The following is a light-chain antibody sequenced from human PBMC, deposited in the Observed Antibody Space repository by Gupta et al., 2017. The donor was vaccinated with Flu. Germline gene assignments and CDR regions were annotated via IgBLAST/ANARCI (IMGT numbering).Light chain of an antibody. CDR1: QRRVHSDGNTY. CDR2: KVS. Sequence: DVVMTQSPLSLPVTLGQPASISCRSSQRRVHSDGNTYLHWFQQRPGQSPRRLIYKVSNRDSGVPDRFSGSGSGTEFTLKISRVEAEDVGIYDCTHEVHCPWTFGQGTKVEIK. CDR3: THEVHCPWT. J-gene: IGKJ1*01. V-gene: IGKV2-30*02.